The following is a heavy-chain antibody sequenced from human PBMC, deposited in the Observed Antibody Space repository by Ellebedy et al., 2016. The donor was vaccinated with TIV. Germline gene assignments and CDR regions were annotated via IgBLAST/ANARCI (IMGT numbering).Heavy chain of an antibody. Sequence: AASVKVSCKTSGYSFTDYHIHWMRQAPGQGLEWMGGIIPIFGTANYAQKFQGRVTITADESTSTAYMELSSLRSEDTAVYYCARAVAARLNYYYGMDVWGQGTTVTVSS. V-gene: IGHV1-69*13. J-gene: IGHJ6*02. D-gene: IGHD6-6*01. CDR2: IIPIFGTA. CDR1: GYSFTDYH. CDR3: ARAVAARLNYYYGMDV.